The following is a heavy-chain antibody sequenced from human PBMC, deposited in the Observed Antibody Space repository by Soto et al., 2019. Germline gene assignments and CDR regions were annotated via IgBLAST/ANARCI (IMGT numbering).Heavy chain of an antibody. J-gene: IGHJ6*02. Sequence: VGSLRLSCAASGFTFSSYSMNWVRQAPGKGLEWVSSISSSSSYIYYADSVKGRFTISRDNAKNSLYLQMNSLRAEDTAVYCCAREEVAAYYYYYGMDGWGQGTTVTVSS. CDR2: ISSSSSYI. V-gene: IGHV3-21*01. CDR1: GFTFSSYS. D-gene: IGHD2-15*01. CDR3: AREEVAAYYYYYGMDG.